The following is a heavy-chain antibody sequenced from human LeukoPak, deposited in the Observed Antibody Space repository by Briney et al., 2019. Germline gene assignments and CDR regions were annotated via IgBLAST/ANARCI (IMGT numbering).Heavy chain of an antibody. J-gene: IGHJ4*02. CDR2: IYPGDSDT. CDR1: GYSFTSYW. D-gene: IGHD4-23*01. V-gene: IGHV5-51*01. Sequence: GESLKISCKGSGYSFTSYWIGWVRQMPGKGLERMGIIYPGDSDTRYSPSFQGQVTISADKSISTAYLQWSSLKASDTAMYYCARHLRSMVVTGYFDYWGQGTLVTVSS. CDR3: ARHLRSMVVTGYFDY.